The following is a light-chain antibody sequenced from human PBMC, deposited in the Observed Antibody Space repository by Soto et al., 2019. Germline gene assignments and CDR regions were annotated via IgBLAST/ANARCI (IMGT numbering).Light chain of an antibody. CDR1: QSVSSTY. CDR2: SSS. V-gene: IGKV3-20*01. Sequence: ELVLTQSPGTLSLSPGDRATLSCRASQSVSSTYLAWYQQRPGQAPRLLIYSSSSRASGIPDRFSGSGSGTDFTLTISRLEPEDFAVYYCQQYGSSPLTFGGGTKVDIK. CDR3: QQYGSSPLT. J-gene: IGKJ4*01.